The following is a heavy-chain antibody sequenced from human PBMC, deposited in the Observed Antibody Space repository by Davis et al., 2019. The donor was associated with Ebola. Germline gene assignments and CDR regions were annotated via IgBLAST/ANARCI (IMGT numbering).Heavy chain of an antibody. CDR1: GFTFSSYG. V-gene: IGHV3-33*06. CDR3: AKDVGIYCSSTSCGYYYYGMDV. D-gene: IGHD2-2*01. CDR2: IWYDGSNK. Sequence: GESLKISCAASGFTFSSYGMHWVRQAPGKGLEWVAVIWYDGSNKYYADSVKGRFTISRDNSKNTLYLQMNSLRAEDTAVYYCAKDVGIYCSSTSCGYYYYGMDVWGQGTTVTVSS. J-gene: IGHJ6*02.